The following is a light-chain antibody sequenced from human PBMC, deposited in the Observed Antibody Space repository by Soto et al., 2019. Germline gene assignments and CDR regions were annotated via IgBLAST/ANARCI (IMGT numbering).Light chain of an antibody. Sequence: DIQMTQSPSTPSASVGDRVTLTFRASQSISSWLAWYQQKPGKAPRLLIYKASTLESGVPSRFSGSGSGTDFTLTISSLQPDDFATYYCQQYSTYWTFGQGTKVDIK. CDR2: KAS. V-gene: IGKV1-5*03. CDR1: QSISSW. CDR3: QQYSTYWT. J-gene: IGKJ1*01.